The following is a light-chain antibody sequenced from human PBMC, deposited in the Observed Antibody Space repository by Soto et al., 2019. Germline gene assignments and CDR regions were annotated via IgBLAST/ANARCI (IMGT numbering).Light chain of an antibody. Sequence: QSALTQPASVSGTPGQSITISCTGTSSDVGGYNYVSWYQQHPGKAPKLIIYEVNNRPSGLSNRFSGFKSGNTASLTISGLQTEDEADYYCSSYTSRSTWVFGGGTKLTVL. CDR1: SSDVGGYNY. V-gene: IGLV2-14*01. CDR3: SSYTSRSTWV. J-gene: IGLJ3*02. CDR2: EVN.